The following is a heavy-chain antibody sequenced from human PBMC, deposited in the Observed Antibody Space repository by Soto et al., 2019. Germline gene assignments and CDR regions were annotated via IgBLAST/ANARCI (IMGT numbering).Heavy chain of an antibody. CDR3: ARGAWAGWALWYFDL. Sequence: QARLVQSGAEVKKPGASVKVSCKASGYTFTSYGISWVRQAPGQGVEWMGWISAYNGNTNYAQNLQGRVTMTTDTSTSTAYMELRSLRSDYTAVYYCARGAWAGWALWYFDLWGRGTLVTVSS. D-gene: IGHD2-15*01. CDR2: ISAYNGNT. CDR1: GYTFTSYG. V-gene: IGHV1-18*01. J-gene: IGHJ2*01.